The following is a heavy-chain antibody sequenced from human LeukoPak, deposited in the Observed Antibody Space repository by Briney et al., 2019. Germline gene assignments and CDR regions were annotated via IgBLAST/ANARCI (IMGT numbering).Heavy chain of an antibody. CDR1: GFTFDNYA. J-gene: IGHJ4*02. V-gene: IGHV3-9*03. CDR3: AKDHHATTAGSLDY. Sequence: PGRSLRLSCAASGFTFDNYAMHWVRHAPGKGLEWVAFIRWNSSSIVYADSVKGRFTISRDNAKNSLYLQMNSLRAEEMALSYCAKDHHATTAGSLDYWGQGTLVTVSS. D-gene: IGHD6-13*01. CDR2: IRWNSSSI.